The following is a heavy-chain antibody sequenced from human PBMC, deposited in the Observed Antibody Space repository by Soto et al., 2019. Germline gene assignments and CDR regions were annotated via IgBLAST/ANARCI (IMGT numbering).Heavy chain of an antibody. CDR2: ISGSGGST. Sequence: PGGSLRLSCAASGFTFSSYAMSWVRQAPGKGLEWVSAISGSGGSTYYADSVKGRFTISRDNSKNTLYLQMNSLRAEDTAVYYCAKDWVWQLVQRGAGIDYWGQGTLVTVSS. CDR3: AKDWVWQLVQRGAGIDY. CDR1: GFTFSSYA. D-gene: IGHD6-13*01. V-gene: IGHV3-23*01. J-gene: IGHJ4*02.